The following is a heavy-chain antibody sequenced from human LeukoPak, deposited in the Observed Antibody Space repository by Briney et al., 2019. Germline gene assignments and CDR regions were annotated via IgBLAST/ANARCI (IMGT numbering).Heavy chain of an antibody. CDR3: ARSRGWLQSHPLGY. D-gene: IGHD5-24*01. CDR2: IHHSGST. Sequence: PSETLSLTCAVYGGSFSGYYWSWIRQPPGKGLEWIGEIHHSGSTKYNPSLKSRVTISVHTSKNQFSLKLSSVTAADTAVYYCARSRGWLQSHPLGYWGQGILVTVSS. V-gene: IGHV4-34*01. CDR1: GGSFSGYY. J-gene: IGHJ4*02.